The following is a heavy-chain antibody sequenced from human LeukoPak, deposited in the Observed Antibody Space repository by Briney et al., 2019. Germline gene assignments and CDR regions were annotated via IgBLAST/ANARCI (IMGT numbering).Heavy chain of an antibody. Sequence: GGSLRLSCAASGFTFSSYSKNWVRQAPGKGLEWVSSISSSSSYIYYADSVKGRFTISRDNAKNSLYLQMNSLRAEDTAVYYCARDRDDNWFDPWGQGTLVTVSS. CDR3: ARDRDDNWFDP. CDR1: GFTFSSYS. J-gene: IGHJ5*02. V-gene: IGHV3-21*01. D-gene: IGHD3-10*01. CDR2: ISSSSSYI.